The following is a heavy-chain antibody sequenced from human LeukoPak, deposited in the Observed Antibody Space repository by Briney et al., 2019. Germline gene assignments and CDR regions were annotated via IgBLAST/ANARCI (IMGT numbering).Heavy chain of an antibody. CDR3: AKRAHYDSSGLRAPFDY. J-gene: IGHJ4*02. D-gene: IGHD3-22*01. Sequence: GGSLRLSCAASGFTFSDYAMSWVRQAPGKGLEWVSAVTGSGGNTYYADSVKGRFTISKDTSKNTLYLQMNSLRGEDTAVYYCAKRAHYDSSGLRAPFDYWGQGTLVTVSS. CDR1: GFTFSDYA. V-gene: IGHV3-23*01. CDR2: VTGSGGNT.